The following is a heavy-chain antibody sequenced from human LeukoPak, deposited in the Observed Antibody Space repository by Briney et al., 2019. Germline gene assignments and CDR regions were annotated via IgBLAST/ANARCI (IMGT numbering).Heavy chain of an antibody. CDR1: GGSISSYY. Sequence: SETLSLTCTVSGGSISSYYWSWIRQPAGKGLEWIGRIYTSGSTNYSPSLKSRVTMSVDTSMNQFSLKLSSVTAADTAVYYCASSSSWTKPFDYWGQGTLVTVSS. V-gene: IGHV4-4*07. CDR3: ASSSSWTKPFDY. CDR2: IYTSGST. D-gene: IGHD6-13*01. J-gene: IGHJ4*02.